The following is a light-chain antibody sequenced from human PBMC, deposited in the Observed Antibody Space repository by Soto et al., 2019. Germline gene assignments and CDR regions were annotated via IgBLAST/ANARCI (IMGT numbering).Light chain of an antibody. V-gene: IGKV2-28*01. Sequence: DIVMTQSPLSLPVTPGEPASISCRSSQSLLHSNGYNYLDWYLQKPGQSPKLLIYLGSNRVSGVPDRFSGSGSGTDFTLKISRVEAEDVGVYYCMQALQAPLTFGGGTKLEIK. J-gene: IGKJ4*01. CDR2: LGS. CDR1: QSLLHSNGYNY. CDR3: MQALQAPLT.